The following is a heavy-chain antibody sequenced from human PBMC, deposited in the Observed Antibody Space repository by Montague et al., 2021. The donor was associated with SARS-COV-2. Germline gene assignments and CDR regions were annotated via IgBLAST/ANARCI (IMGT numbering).Heavy chain of an antibody. CDR1: GDSISTSTW. J-gene: IGHJ6*02. D-gene: IGHD6-13*01. CDR2: IFHSGTI. V-gene: IGHV4-4*02. CDR3: ATLSRRTAAGTRDYFGLDV. Sequence: SETLSLTCRVSGDSISTSTWWTWVRQTPGKGLVWFVEIFHSGTINYNPSLKSRLSISVDKTNNQFSLRLSSLIAADTAVYYCATLSRRTAAGTRDYFGLDVWGQGTTVAVSS.